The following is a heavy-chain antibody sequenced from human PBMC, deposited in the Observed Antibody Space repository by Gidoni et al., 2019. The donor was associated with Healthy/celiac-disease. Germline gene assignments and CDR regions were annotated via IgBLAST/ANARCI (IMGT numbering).Heavy chain of an antibody. V-gene: IGHV3-21*01. CDR1: GLTFSSYS. Sequence: EVQLVESGGGLVKPGGSLRLSCAASGLTFSSYSMNWVRQAPGKGLEWVSSISSSSSYIYYADSVKGRFTISRDNAKNSLYLQMNSLRAEDTAVYYCARVRTGYYNDDYWGQGTLVTVSS. CDR2: ISSSSSYI. D-gene: IGHD3-9*01. CDR3: ARVRTGYYNDDY. J-gene: IGHJ4*02.